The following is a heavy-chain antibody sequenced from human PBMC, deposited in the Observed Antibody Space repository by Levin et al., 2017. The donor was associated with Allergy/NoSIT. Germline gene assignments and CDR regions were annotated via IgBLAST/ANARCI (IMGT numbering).Heavy chain of an antibody. J-gene: IGHJ5*02. Sequence: GGSLRLSCAASGFTFSGSAVHWVRQASGKGLEWLGRIRRKANNYASAYAASVQGRFIISRADSKNTADLQTNSLKTEDTAVYYCSNYDDLTGLLSWGQGTLVTVSS. CDR2: IRRKANNYAS. D-gene: IGHD3-9*01. V-gene: IGHV3-73*01. CDR3: SNYDDLTGLLS. CDR1: GFTFSGSA.